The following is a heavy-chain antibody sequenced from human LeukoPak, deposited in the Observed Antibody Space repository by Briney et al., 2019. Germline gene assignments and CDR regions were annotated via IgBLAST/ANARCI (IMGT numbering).Heavy chain of an antibody. J-gene: IGHJ4*02. CDR3: ARGGDRLYYYDSSGYFDY. V-gene: IGHV4-38-2*02. Sequence: PSETLSLTCNISGYSISSAYYWGWIRQPPGKGLEWIGIIYHSGSTYYNPSLKSRVTISVDTSKNQFSLKLSSVTAADTAVYYCARGGDRLYYYDSSGYFDYWGQGTLVTVSS. CDR2: IYHSGST. D-gene: IGHD3-22*01. CDR1: GYSISSAYY.